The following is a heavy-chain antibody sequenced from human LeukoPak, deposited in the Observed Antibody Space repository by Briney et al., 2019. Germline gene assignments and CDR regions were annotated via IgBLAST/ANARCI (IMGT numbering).Heavy chain of an antibody. D-gene: IGHD2-15*01. J-gene: IGHJ4*02. CDR2: ISGRDGST. V-gene: IGHV3-23*01. CDR3: AKHKWLVSASFIDY. Sequence: SGGSLRLSCAASGFTFTSYAMSWVRQAPGKGLEWVSSISGRDGSTYYADSVKGRFTISRDNSKNTLYLQMNSLRAEDTAVYYCAKHKWLVSASFIDYWGQGTLVSVSS. CDR1: GFTFTSYA.